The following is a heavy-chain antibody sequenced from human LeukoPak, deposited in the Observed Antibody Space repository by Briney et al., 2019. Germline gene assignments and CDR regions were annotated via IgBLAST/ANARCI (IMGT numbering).Heavy chain of an antibody. CDR2: ISGSGGST. J-gene: IGHJ4*02. D-gene: IGHD3-3*01. CDR1: GFTFSSYA. V-gene: IGHV3-23*01. Sequence: GGSLRLSCAASGFTFSSYAMSSVRQAPGKGLEWVSAISGSGGSTYYADSVKGRFTISRDNSKNTLYLQMNSLRAEDTAVYYCAKDQGITIFGVVGYFDYWGQGTLVTVSS. CDR3: AKDQGITIFGVVGYFDY.